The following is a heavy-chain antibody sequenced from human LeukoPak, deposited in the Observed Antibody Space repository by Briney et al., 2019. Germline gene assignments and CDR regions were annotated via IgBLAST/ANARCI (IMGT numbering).Heavy chain of an antibody. Sequence: SETQSLTCTVSGGSISSSSYYWGWIRQPPGKGLEWIGSIYYSGSTYYNPSLKSRVTISVDTSKNQFSLKLSPVTAADTAVYYCARLTSSNSGSSFDYWGQGTLVTVSS. CDR1: GGSISSSSYY. J-gene: IGHJ4*02. D-gene: IGHD1-1*01. CDR2: IYYSGST. CDR3: ARLTSSNSGSSFDY. V-gene: IGHV4-39*01.